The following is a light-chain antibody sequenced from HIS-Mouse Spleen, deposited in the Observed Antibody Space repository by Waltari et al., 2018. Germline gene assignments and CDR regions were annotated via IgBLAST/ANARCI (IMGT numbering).Light chain of an antibody. CDR2: DVS. CDR3: SSYTSSSTNWV. J-gene: IGLJ3*02. Sequence: PGQSITISCTGTSSDVGGYNYVPWYQQHPGKAPKLMIYDVSNRPSGVSNRFSGSKSGNTASLTISGLQAEDEADYYCSSYTSSSTNWVFGGGTKLTVL. CDR1: SSDVGGYNY. V-gene: IGLV2-14*03.